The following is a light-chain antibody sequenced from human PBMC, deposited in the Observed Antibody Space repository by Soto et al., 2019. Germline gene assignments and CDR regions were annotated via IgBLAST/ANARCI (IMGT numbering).Light chain of an antibody. CDR3: QQYNDHRT. V-gene: IGKV1-5*01. Sequence: DIQMTQSPATLSASVGDRVTITCRASQRIGTWLAWYQQKPGKAPNLLIYDASNLETGVPSRFSGRGSGTEFTLTISSLQPEDFATYYCQQYNDHRTFGQGTKVEIK. CDR1: QRIGTW. J-gene: IGKJ1*01. CDR2: DAS.